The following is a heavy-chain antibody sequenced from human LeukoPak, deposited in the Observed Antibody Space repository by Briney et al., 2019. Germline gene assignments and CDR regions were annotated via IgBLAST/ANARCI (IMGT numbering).Heavy chain of an antibody. CDR2: ISSNGGST. V-gene: IGHV3-64D*06. J-gene: IGHJ4*02. D-gene: IGHD3-10*01. Sequence: PGGSLRLFCSASGFTFSRYAMHWVRQAPGKGLEYVSAISSNGGSTYYADSVKGRFTISRDSSRNTLHLQMSSLRVEDTAVYYCVKDSSSGSYFDYWGQGTLVTVSS. CDR1: GFTFSRYA. CDR3: VKDSSSGSYFDY.